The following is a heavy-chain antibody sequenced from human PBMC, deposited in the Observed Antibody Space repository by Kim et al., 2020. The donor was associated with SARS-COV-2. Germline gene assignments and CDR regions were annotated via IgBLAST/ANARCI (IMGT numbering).Heavy chain of an antibody. CDR3: ARGLGSGWSDWYFDL. J-gene: IGHJ2*01. V-gene: IGHV3-11*04. D-gene: IGHD6-19*01. Sequence: DSVKGRFTISRDNAKNSLYLQMNSLRAEDTAVYYCARGLGSGWSDWYFDLWGRGTLVTVSS.